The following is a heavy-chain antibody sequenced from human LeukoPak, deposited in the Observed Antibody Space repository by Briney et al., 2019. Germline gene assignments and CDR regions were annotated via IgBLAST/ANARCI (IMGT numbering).Heavy chain of an antibody. Sequence: SVKVSCKASGYTFTGYYMHWVRQAPGQGLEWMGRIIPIFGTANYAQKSQGRVTITTDEFTSTAYMELSSLRSEDTAVYYCARGAPIYYYDSSGYSNWFDPWGQGTLVTVSS. J-gene: IGHJ5*02. V-gene: IGHV1-69*05. CDR3: ARGAPIYYYDSSGYSNWFDP. CDR1: GYTFTGYY. CDR2: IIPIFGTA. D-gene: IGHD3-22*01.